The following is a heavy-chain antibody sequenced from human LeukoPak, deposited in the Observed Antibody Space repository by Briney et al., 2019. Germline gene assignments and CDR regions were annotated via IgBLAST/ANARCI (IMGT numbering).Heavy chain of an antibody. Sequence: SETLSLTCTVSGGSISSGSYYWSWIRQPAGKGLEWIGRIYTSGSTNYNPSLESRVTISVDTSKNQFSLKLSSVTAADTAVYYCARVSESGYSNPYYYYMDVWGKGTTVTVSS. CDR2: IYTSGST. J-gene: IGHJ6*03. V-gene: IGHV4-61*02. D-gene: IGHD4-11*01. CDR1: GGSISSGSYY. CDR3: ARVSESGYSNPYYYYMDV.